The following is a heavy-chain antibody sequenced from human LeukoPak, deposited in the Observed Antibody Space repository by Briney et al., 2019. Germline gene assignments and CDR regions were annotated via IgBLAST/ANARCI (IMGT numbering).Heavy chain of an antibody. CDR2: IIPISGTT. J-gene: IGHJ3*01. D-gene: IGHD2-21*02. Sequence: SVKVSCKSSGGTFKNYSVNWVRQAPGQGLEWMGRIIPISGTTNYAQKFQGRVTITTDESTSTAYMELSSLRSEDTTVYYCAREGPGGDLPWGQGTMVTVSS. CDR1: GGTFKNYS. CDR3: AREGPGGDLP. V-gene: IGHV1-69*05.